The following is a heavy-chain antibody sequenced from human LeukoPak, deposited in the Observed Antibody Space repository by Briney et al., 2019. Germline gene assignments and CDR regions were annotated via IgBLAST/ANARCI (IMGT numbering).Heavy chain of an antibody. CDR1: GYTFTSYY. CDR2: INPSGGST. Sequence: ASVKVSCKASGYTFTSYYMHWVRQAPGQGLEWMGIINPSGGSTSYAQKFQGRVTMTRDMSTSTVYMELSSLRSEDTAVYYCTTTWVNRGSGWYLIPHFDYWGQGTLVTVSS. J-gene: IGHJ4*02. V-gene: IGHV1-46*01. CDR3: TTTWVNRGSGWYLIPHFDY. D-gene: IGHD6-19*01.